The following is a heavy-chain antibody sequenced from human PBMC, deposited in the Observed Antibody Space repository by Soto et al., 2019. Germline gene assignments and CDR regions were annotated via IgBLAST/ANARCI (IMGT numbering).Heavy chain of an antibody. CDR1: GYTFTSYA. J-gene: IGHJ5*02. V-gene: IGHV1-3*01. CDR3: ARVIVGATTNNWFDP. Sequence: ASVKVSCKASGYTFTSYAMHWVRQAPGQRLEWMGWINAGNGNTKYSQKFQGRVTITRDTSASTAYMELSSLRSEDTAVYYCARVIVGATTNNWFDPWGQGTLVTVSS. D-gene: IGHD1-26*01. CDR2: INAGNGNT.